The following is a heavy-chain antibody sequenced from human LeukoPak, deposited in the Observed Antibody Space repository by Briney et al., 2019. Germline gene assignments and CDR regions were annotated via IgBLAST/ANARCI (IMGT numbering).Heavy chain of an antibody. Sequence: ASVKVSCKASGYTFTGYYMHWVRQAPGQGLEWMGGIIPIFGTANYAQKFQGRVTITADESTSTAYMELSSLRSEDTAVYYCARDSSSWYGNGWFDPWGQGTLVTVSS. CDR1: GYTFTGYY. J-gene: IGHJ5*02. CDR2: IIPIFGTA. V-gene: IGHV1-69*13. CDR3: ARDSSSWYGNGWFDP. D-gene: IGHD6-13*01.